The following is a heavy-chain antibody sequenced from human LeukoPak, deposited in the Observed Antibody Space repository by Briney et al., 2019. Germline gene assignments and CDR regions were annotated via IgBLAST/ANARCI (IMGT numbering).Heavy chain of an antibody. Sequence: GGSLRLSCEASGFTFGDYWMHWVRQGPEKGLVWVSRINGNEMSRAYADSVKGLFTISRDNSKNTLYLQMNSLRVDDTGIYYCARDRAERDWTYHTLFDSWGQGTPVTVSS. CDR2: INGNEMSR. J-gene: IGHJ4*02. CDR3: ARDRAERDWTYHTLFDS. CDR1: GFTFGDYW. V-gene: IGHV3-74*01. D-gene: IGHD1-7*01.